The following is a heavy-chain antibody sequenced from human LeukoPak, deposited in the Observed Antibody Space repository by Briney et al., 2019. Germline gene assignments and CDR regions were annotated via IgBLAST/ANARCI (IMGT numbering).Heavy chain of an antibody. V-gene: IGHV4-39*01. CDR3: ARQPKSCAPGIFITGKACWFDT. D-gene: IGHD3-10*01. CDR1: GGSISSNSYY. Sequence: PSETLSLTCAVSGGSISSNSYYWGWIRQPPGKGLEWIGSIYYSGSTYYNPSLKSRVTISVDTSKNQFSLKLSSVTAADTAVYYCARQPKSCAPGIFITGKACWFDTWGQGTLVTVSP. J-gene: IGHJ5*02. CDR2: IYYSGST.